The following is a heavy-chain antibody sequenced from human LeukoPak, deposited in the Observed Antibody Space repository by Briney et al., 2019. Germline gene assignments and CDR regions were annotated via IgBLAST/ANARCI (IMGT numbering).Heavy chain of an antibody. CDR1: GFTFSSYG. Sequence: GGSLRLSCAASGFTFSSYGMHWVRQAPGKGLEWVAVISYDGSNKYYADSVKGRFAISRDNAKNSLYLQMNSLRTEDTAFYYCAKDNSRSMSPGRYSGMDVWGQGTTVTVSS. V-gene: IGHV3-30*18. D-gene: IGHD2-21*01. CDR2: ISYDGSNK. CDR3: AKDNSRSMSPGRYSGMDV. J-gene: IGHJ6*02.